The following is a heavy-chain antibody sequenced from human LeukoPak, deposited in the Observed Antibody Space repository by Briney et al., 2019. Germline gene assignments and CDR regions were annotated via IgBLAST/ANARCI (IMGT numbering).Heavy chain of an antibody. CDR1: EATFSNSA. CDR2: IIPMFDTT. CDR3: ARADNEILTGYFDS. D-gene: IGHD3-9*01. J-gene: IGHJ4*02. V-gene: IGHV1-69*06. Sequence: SLKVSCKASEATFSNSATNWVRLAPGQGLEWMGRIIPMFDTTHYAENFQGRVTISADKSTNTVYMELRGLRSEDTAVYYCARADNEILTGYFDSGGQGTLVTVSS.